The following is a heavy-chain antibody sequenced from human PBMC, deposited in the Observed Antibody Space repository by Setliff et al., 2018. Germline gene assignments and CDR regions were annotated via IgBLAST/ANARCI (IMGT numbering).Heavy chain of an antibody. CDR1: GYTFTSYD. CDR3: ARGWAALGIIGY. D-gene: IGHD7-27*01. V-gene: IGHV1-8*02. J-gene: IGHJ4*02. Sequence: ASVKVSCKASGYTFTSYDINWVRQATGQGLEWMGWMNPNSGNTGYAQKFQGRVTMTRNTSISTAYMELSRLTSEDTAVYFCARGWAALGIIGYWGQGTLVTVSS. CDR2: MNPNSGNT.